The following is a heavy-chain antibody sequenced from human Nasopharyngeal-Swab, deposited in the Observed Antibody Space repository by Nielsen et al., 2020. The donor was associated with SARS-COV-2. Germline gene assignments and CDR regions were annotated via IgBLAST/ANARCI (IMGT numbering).Heavy chain of an antibody. V-gene: IGHV3-7*01. CDR3: ARVSRYYDILTGYYAEDGMDV. CDR2: IKQDGSEK. J-gene: IGHJ6*02. D-gene: IGHD3-9*01. Sequence: VRQAPGKGLEWVANIKQDGSEKCYVDSVKGRFTISRDNAKNSLYLQMNSLRAEDTAVYYCARVSRYYDILTGYYAEDGMDVWGQGTTVTVSS.